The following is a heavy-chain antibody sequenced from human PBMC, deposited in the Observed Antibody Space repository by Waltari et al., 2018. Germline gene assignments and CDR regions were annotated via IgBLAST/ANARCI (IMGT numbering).Heavy chain of an antibody. V-gene: IGHV1-2*06. CDR3: AMILVVPAVPTDDY. D-gene: IGHD2-2*01. Sequence: QVQLVQSGAEVKQPGAAVKGSCRASGYLFTGHFSPWVRPAPGQGREWMGRINPSSGDTNYAQKFQGRVTMTRDTSISAAYMELSRLTSDDTAIYYCAMILVVPAVPTDDYWGQGTLVTVSS. CDR2: INPSSGDT. CDR1: GYLFTGHF. J-gene: IGHJ4*02.